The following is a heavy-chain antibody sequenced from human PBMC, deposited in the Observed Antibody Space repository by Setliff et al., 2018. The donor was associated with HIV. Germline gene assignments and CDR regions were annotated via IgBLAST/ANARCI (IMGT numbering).Heavy chain of an antibody. CDR2: ISSSSSYI. J-gene: IGHJ6*03. CDR1: GFTFSSYS. V-gene: IGHV3-21*01. D-gene: IGHD3-3*01. CDR3: ARDHYDFWSGFYYYYYMDV. Sequence: GGSLRLSCAASGFTFSSYSMNWVRQAPGKGLEWVPSISSSSSYIYYADSVKGRFTISRDNAKNSLYLQMNSLRAEDTAVYYCARDHYDFWSGFYYYYYMDVWGKGTTVTVSS.